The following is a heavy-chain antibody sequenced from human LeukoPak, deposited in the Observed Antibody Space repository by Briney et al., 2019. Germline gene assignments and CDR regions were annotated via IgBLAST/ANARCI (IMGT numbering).Heavy chain of an antibody. CDR2: IYTSGST. D-gene: IGHD2-2*01. J-gene: IGHJ5*02. CDR3: ARDRLYCSSTSCTNWFDP. V-gene: IGHV4-4*07. CDR1: GGSISSYY. Sequence: SETLSLTCTVSGGSISSYYWSWIRQPAGKGLEWIGRIYTSGSTNYNPSPKSRVTMSVDTSKNQFSLKLSSVTAADTAVYYCARDRLYCSSTSCTNWFDPWGQGTLVTVSS.